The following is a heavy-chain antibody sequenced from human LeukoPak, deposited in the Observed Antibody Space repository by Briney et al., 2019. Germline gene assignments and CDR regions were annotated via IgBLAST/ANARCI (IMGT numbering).Heavy chain of an antibody. Sequence: SETLSLTCTVSGGSISSYYWSWIRQPPGKGLEWIGYIFYSGSTNYNPSLKSGVTISVDTSKNQFSLKLSSVTAADTAVYYCARGGTPMTTGVFDYWGQGTLVTVSS. J-gene: IGHJ4*02. CDR1: GGSISSYY. D-gene: IGHD4-17*01. CDR3: ARGGTPMTTGVFDY. V-gene: IGHV4-59*01. CDR2: IFYSGST.